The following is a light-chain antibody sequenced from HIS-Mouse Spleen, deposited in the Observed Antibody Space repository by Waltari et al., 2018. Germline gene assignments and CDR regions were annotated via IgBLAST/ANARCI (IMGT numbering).Light chain of an antibody. V-gene: IGLV1-47*01. CDR3: AAWDDSLSGPV. Sequence: QSVLTQPPSASGTPGQRVTISCSGSSSNIGSNYVYWYQQLPGTAPKLLIYRNNQRPYGVPGRVAGSKSGTSASLAISGLRSEDEADYYCAAWDDSLSGPVFGGGTKLTVL. CDR2: RNN. J-gene: IGLJ3*02. CDR1: SSNIGSNY.